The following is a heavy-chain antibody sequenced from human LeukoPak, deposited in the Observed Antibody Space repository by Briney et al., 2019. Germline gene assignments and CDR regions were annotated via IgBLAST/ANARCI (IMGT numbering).Heavy chain of an antibody. Sequence: GASVKVSCKASGYTFTGYYMHWVRQAPGQGLEWMGWINPNSGGTNYAQKLQGRVTMTRDTSISTAYMELSRLRSDDTAVYYCASPANYYYDSSGYSNWFDPWGQGTLVTVSS. V-gene: IGHV1-2*02. CDR1: GYTFTGYY. CDR2: INPNSGGT. J-gene: IGHJ5*02. CDR3: ASPANYYYDSSGYSNWFDP. D-gene: IGHD3-22*01.